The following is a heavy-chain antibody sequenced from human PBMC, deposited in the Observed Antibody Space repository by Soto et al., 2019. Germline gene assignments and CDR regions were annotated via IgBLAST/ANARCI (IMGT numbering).Heavy chain of an antibody. J-gene: IGHJ3*02. CDR3: ARGGYYYDSSGYYVPDAFDI. D-gene: IGHD3-22*01. Sequence: PSETLSLTCTVSGGSISSSSYYWGWIRQPPGKGLEWIGSIYDSGSTYYNPSLKSRVTISVDTSKNQFSLKLSSVTAADTAVYYCARGGYYYDSSGYYVPDAFDIWGQGTMVTVSS. V-gene: IGHV4-39*01. CDR2: IYDSGST. CDR1: GGSISSSSYY.